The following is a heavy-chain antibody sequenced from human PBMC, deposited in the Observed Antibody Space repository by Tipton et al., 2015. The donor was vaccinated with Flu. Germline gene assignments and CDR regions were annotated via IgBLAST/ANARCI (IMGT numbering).Heavy chain of an antibody. V-gene: IGHV4-61*02. J-gene: IGHJ4*02. CDR2: IYTSGST. Sequence: TLSLTCTVPGGSISSGSYYWSWIRQLAGKGLEWIGRIYTSGSTNYNPSLKSRVTISVDTSKNQFSLKLSSVTAADTAVYYCARGGDGYNPIDYWGQGTLVTVSS. CDR1: GGSISSGSYY. D-gene: IGHD5-24*01. CDR3: ARGGDGYNPIDY.